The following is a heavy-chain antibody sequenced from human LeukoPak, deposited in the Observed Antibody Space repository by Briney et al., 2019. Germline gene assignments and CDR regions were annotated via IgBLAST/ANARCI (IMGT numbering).Heavy chain of an antibody. CDR2: INHSGST. Sequence: SETLSLTCAVYGGSFSGYYWSWIRQPPGKGLEWIGEINHSGSTNYIPSLKSRVTISVDTSKNQFSLKLSSVTAADTAVYYCASSFGDIVVVPAAVDVDTAMVGRRFDYWGQGTLVTVSS. CDR3: ASSFGDIVVVPAAVDVDTAMVGRRFDY. J-gene: IGHJ4*02. CDR1: GGSFSGYY. D-gene: IGHD2-2*01. V-gene: IGHV4-34*01.